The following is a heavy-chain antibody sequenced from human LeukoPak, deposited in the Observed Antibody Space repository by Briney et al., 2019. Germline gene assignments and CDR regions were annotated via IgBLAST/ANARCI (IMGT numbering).Heavy chain of an antibody. CDR2: IYYSGST. V-gene: IGHV4-59*01. CDR3: AREHSSGLYGLFDY. CDR1: GGPISSYY. Sequence: SETLSLTCTVSGGPISSYYWSWIRQPPGKGLEWIGYIYYSGSTNYNPSLKSRVTISVDTSKNQFSLKLSSVTAADTAVYYCAREHSSGLYGLFDYWGQGTLVTVSS. J-gene: IGHJ4*02. D-gene: IGHD6-19*01.